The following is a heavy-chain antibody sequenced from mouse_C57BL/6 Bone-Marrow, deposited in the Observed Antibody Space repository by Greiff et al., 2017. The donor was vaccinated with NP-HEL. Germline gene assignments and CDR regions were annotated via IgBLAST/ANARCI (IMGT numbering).Heavy chain of an antibody. CDR1: GFTFSDYY. J-gene: IGHJ2*01. V-gene: IGHV5-12*01. Sequence: EVHLVESGGGLVQPGGSLKLSCAASGFTFSDYYMYWVRQTPEKRLEWVAYISNGGGSTYYPDTVKGRFTISRDNAKNTLYLQMSRLKSEDTAMYYCARHGYPYYFDYWGQGTTLTVSS. CDR2: ISNGGGST. CDR3: ARHGYPYYFDY. D-gene: IGHD2-2*01.